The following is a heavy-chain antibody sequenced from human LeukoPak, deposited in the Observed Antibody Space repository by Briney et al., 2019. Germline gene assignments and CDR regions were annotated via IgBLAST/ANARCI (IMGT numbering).Heavy chain of an antibody. CDR2: INHSGST. CDR1: GGSFSGYY. J-gene: IGHJ3*02. D-gene: IGHD4-17*01. V-gene: IGHV4-34*01. CDR3: ARRRRIYGDYFVRAFDI. Sequence: SETLSLTCAVSGGSFSGYYWSWLRQPPGKGLEWIGEINHSGSTYYNPSLKSRVTISLDTSKNQFSLNVSSVTAADTSVYYCARRRRIYGDYFVRAFDIWGQGTMVTVSS.